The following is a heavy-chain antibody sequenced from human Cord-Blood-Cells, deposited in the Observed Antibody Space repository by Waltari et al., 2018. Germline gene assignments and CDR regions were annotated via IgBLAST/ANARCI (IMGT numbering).Heavy chain of an antibody. CDR1: GCSSSSSSYY. J-gene: IGHJ4*02. Sequence: QLQLQESGPGLVKPSETLSLTCTVSGCSSSSSSYYWAWIRPPPGQGLEWIGSIYYSGSTYYNPSLKSRVTISVDTSKNQFSLKLSSVTAADTAVYYCARPYSSSWYRGYFDYWGQGTLVTVSS. V-gene: IGHV4-39*01. D-gene: IGHD6-13*01. CDR3: ARPYSSSWYRGYFDY. CDR2: IYYSGST.